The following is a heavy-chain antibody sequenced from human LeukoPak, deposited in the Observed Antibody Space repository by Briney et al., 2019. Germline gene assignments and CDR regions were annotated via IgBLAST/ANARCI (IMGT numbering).Heavy chain of an antibody. CDR2: ISYDGSNK. V-gene: IGHV3-30*04. CDR3: ARGIAVAAPFDY. CDR1: GINFSNYA. Sequence: GSLRLSCAGSGINFSNYAMQWVRQAPGQGLEWVAVISYDGSNKYYADSVKGRFTISRDNSKNTLYLQMNSLRAEDTAVYYCARGIAVAAPFDYWGQGTLVTVSS. D-gene: IGHD6-19*01. J-gene: IGHJ4*02.